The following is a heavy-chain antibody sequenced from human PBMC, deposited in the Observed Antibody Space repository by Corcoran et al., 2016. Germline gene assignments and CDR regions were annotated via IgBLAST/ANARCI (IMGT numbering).Heavy chain of an antibody. D-gene: IGHD6-6*01. CDR1: GGSISSYY. CDR2: IYYSGST. J-gene: IGHJ4*02. CDR3: ARGLAARPRGYFDY. Sequence: QVQLQESGPGLVKPSETLSLTCTVSGGSISSYYWSWIRQPPGKGLEWIGYIYYSGSTNYNPSLKSRVTISVDTSKNQFSLKLSSVTAADTAVYYCARGLAARPRGYFDYWGQGTLVTVSS. V-gene: IGHV4-59*01.